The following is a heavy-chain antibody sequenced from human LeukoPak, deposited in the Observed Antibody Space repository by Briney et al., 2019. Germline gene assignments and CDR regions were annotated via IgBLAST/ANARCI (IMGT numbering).Heavy chain of an antibody. D-gene: IGHD3-22*01. CDR3: ASKGPMGYYDSSGYYYNAEYFQH. CDR2: IYHSGST. J-gene: IGHJ1*01. V-gene: IGHV4-39*07. Sequence: SETLSLTCTVSGGSISSGGYYWSWIRQPPGKGLEWIGSIYHSGSTYYNPSLKSRVTISVDTSKNQFSLKLSSVTAADTAVYYCASKGPMGYYDSSGYYYNAEYFQHWGQGTLVTVSS. CDR1: GGSISSGGYY.